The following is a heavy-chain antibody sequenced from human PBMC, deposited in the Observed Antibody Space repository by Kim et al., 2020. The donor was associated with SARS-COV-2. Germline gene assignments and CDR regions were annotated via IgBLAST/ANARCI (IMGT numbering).Heavy chain of an antibody. J-gene: IGHJ1*01. V-gene: IGHV3-74*01. CDR2: MNGEGGSP. Sequence: GGSLRLSCTVSGFTLSSSWMHWVRQAPGKGLAWFSRMNGEGGSPTYADPVKSRFTISSDNATNTLLLQMDSLIVDDTAAYYCANRRWG. CDR1: GFTLSSSW. CDR3: ANRR.